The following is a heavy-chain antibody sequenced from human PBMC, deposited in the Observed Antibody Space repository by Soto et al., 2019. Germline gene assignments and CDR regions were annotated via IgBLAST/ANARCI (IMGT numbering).Heavy chain of an antibody. CDR1: GYTFTGYY. J-gene: IGHJ3*02. D-gene: IGHD3-22*01. CDR3: ARDGYYDSAAAFDI. CDR2: INPNSGGT. Sequence: ASVKVSCKASGYTFTGYYMHWVRQALGQGLEWMGWINPNSGGTNYAQKFQGWVTMTRDTSISTAYMELSRLRSDDTAVYYCARDGYYDSAAAFDIWGQGTMVTVSS. V-gene: IGHV1-2*04.